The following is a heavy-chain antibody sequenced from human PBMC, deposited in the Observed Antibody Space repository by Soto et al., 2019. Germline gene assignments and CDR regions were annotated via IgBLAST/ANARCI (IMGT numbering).Heavy chain of an antibody. Sequence: EVQLVESGGALVQPGGSLRLSCAASGFTVSSNYMSWVRQPPGKGLEWISIIYSAGNTYYADSVKGRFTISRDNSKNTLYLQMNSLGAEDTAVYYCARDFVVGGPTINYYYGMDVWGQGTTVTVSS. CDR2: IYSAGNT. CDR3: ARDFVVGGPTINYYYGMDV. CDR1: GFTVSSNY. D-gene: IGHD1-26*01. V-gene: IGHV3-66*01. J-gene: IGHJ6*02.